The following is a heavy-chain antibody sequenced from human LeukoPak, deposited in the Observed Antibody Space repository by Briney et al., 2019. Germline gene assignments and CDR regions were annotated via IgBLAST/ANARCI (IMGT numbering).Heavy chain of an antibody. Sequence: SETLSLTCTVSGGSISNGDHYWSWIRQHPGKGLEWIGHIYYSGSTYYNPSLKSRGIISVETSKNQFPLKLSSVAAADTAVYYCARTTMSPNTFDIWGQGTMVTVSS. V-gene: IGHV4-31*03. D-gene: IGHD3-22*01. CDR3: ARTTMSPNTFDI. CDR2: IYYSGST. J-gene: IGHJ3*02. CDR1: GGSISNGDHY.